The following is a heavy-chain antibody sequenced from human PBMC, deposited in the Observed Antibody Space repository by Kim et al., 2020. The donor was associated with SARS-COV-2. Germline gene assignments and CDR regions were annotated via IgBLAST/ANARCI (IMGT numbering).Heavy chain of an antibody. D-gene: IGHD2-2*02. CDR3: AKERGQLLYYYYYGMDV. CDR2: ISYDGSNK. V-gene: IGHV3-30*18. J-gene: IGHJ6*02. CDR1: GFTFSSYG. Sequence: GGSLRLSCAASGFTFSSYGMHWVRQAPGKGLEWVAVISYDGSNKYYADSVKGRFTISRDNSKNTLYLQMNSLRAEDTAVYYCAKERGQLLYYYYYGMDVWGQGTTVTVSS.